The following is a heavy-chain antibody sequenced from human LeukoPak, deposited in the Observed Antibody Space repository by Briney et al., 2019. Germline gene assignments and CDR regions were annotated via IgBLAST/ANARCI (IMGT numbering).Heavy chain of an antibody. V-gene: IGHV1-2*02. J-gene: IGHJ4*02. CDR2: INPNSGGT. D-gene: IGHD3-22*01. Sequence: ASVKVSCKASGYTFTGYYMHWVRRAPGQGLEWMGWINPNSGGTNYAQKFQGRVTMTRDTSISTAYMELSRLRSDDTAVYYCARSYYDSSGFLDYWGQGTLVTVSS. CDR3: ARSYYDSSGFLDY. CDR1: GYTFTGYY.